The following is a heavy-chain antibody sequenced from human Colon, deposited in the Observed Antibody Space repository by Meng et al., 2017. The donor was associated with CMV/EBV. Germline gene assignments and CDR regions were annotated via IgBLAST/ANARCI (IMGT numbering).Heavy chain of an antibody. CDR1: GFTFSSYE. V-gene: IGHV3-48*03. CDR3: ARIPPGLYYFDY. D-gene: IGHD6-19*01. J-gene: IGHJ4*02. Sequence: GGSLRHSCAASGFTFSSYEMNWVRQAPGKGLEWVSYISSSGSTIYYADSVKGRFTISRDNAKNSLYLQMNSLRGEDTAVYYCARIPPGLYYFDYWGQGTLVTVSS. CDR2: ISSSGSTI.